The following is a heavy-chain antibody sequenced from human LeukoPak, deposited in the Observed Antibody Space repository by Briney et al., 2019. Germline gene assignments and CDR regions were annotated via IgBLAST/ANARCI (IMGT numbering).Heavy chain of an antibody. Sequence: GASVKVSCKASGYTFTDNFIHWVRQAPGQDREWMGWIRPNSGDTRYAEKFQGRVTMTRDSSISTAYMELSRLISDDTAVYYCTRDWGPNSGDFHYDAFDVWGQGTTVTVSS. V-gene: IGHV1-2*02. CDR2: IRPNSGDT. CDR3: TRDWGPNSGDFHYDAFDV. CDR1: GYTFTDNF. D-gene: IGHD1-26*01. J-gene: IGHJ3*01.